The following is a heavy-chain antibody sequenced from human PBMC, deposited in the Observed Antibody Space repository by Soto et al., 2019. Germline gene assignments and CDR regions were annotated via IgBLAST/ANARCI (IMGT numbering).Heavy chain of an antibody. D-gene: IGHD2-15*01. CDR3: ARAGGLLLDY. V-gene: IGHV3-30-3*01. CDR2: ISYDGSNK. Sequence: QVQLVESGGGVVQPGRSLRLSCAASGFTFSSYAMHWVRQAPGKGLEWVAVISYDGSNKYYADSVKGRFTISRDISKNTLYLQMNSLRGEDTAVYYCARAGGLLLDYWGQGTLVTVSS. J-gene: IGHJ4*02. CDR1: GFTFSSYA.